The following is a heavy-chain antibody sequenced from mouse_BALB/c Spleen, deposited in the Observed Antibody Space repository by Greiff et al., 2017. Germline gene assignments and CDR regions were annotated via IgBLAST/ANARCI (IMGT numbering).Heavy chain of an antibody. CDR2: IYPGDGDT. V-gene: IGHV1-80*01. CDR1: GYAFSSYW. J-gene: IGHJ3*01. D-gene: IGHD1-1*01. CDR3: ARSGYYYGSSYVFAY. Sequence: VQLQQSGAELVRPGSSVKISCKASGYAFSSYWMNWVKQRPGQGLEWIGQIYPGDGDTNYNGKFKGKATLTADKSSSTAYMQLSSLTSEDSAVYFCARSGYYYGSSYVFAYWGQGTLVTVSA.